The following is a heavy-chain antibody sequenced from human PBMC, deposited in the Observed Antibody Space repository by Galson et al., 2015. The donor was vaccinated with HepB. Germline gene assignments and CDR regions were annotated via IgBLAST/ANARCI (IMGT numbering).Heavy chain of an antibody. D-gene: IGHD2-8*01. Sequence: SLRLSCATSGFTFRNYGMQWVRQAPGKGLEWVAVISNDGRAQFYADSEKGRFTISRDNSKNTLDLQMRSLRPEDTALYYCVREFCTNGVCDNFNYWGQGTLVTVSS. V-gene: IGHV3-30*03. CDR2: ISNDGRAQ. CDR1: GFTFRNYG. CDR3: VREFCTNGVCDNFNY. J-gene: IGHJ4*02.